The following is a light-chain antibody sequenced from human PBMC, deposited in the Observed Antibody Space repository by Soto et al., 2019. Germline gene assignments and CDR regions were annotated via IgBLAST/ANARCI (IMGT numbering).Light chain of an antibody. CDR2: GAY. CDR1: QSVSSSY. Sequence: VLTQSPGTLSLSPGERATLSCRASQSVSSSYLAWYQQKPGRAPSLLIYGAYNRPTGVPYRFSGSGSGTDFNLTIRSLEPEDFAVYYCHQYGTSPRTVGQGTKVDIK. V-gene: IGKV3-20*01. J-gene: IGKJ1*01. CDR3: HQYGTSPRT.